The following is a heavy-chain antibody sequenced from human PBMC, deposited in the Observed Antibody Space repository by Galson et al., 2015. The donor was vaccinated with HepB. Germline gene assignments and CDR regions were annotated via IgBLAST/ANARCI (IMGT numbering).Heavy chain of an antibody. CDR1: GFTFSSYA. CDR2: ISGSGGST. J-gene: IGHJ4*02. CDR3: AKGDSSGRPFDH. V-gene: IGHV3-23*01. D-gene: IGHD3-22*01. Sequence: SLRLSCAASGFTFSSYAMSWVRQAPGKALEWVSAISGSGGSTYYADSVKGRFTISRDNSKNTLYLQMNSLRAEDTAVYYCAKGDSSGRPFDHWGQGTLVTVSS.